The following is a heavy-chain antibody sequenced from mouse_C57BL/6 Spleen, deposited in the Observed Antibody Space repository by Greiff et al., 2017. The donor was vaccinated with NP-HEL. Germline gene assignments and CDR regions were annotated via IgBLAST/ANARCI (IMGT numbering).Heavy chain of an antibody. D-gene: IGHD1-1*01. CDR2: IDPSDSYT. CDR1: GYTFTSYW. CDR3: ARLRYYGSSYDAMDY. Sequence: QVQLQQPGAELVMPGASVKLSCKASGYTFTSYWMHWVKQRPGQGLEWIGEIDPSDSYTNYNQKFKGKSTLTVDKSSSTAYMQLSSLTSEDSAVYYCARLRYYGSSYDAMDYWGQGTSVTVSS. J-gene: IGHJ4*01. V-gene: IGHV1-69*01.